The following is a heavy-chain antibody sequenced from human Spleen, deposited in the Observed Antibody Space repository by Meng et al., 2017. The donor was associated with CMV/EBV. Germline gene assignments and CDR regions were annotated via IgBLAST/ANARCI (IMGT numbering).Heavy chain of an antibody. V-gene: IGHV5-51*01. Sequence: GESLKISCKASGDSFSTYWIAWVRQIPGKGLEWMGIIFPGDSETRYSPSFQGQVTISADKSINTAYLQWSSLKASDTAMYYCARQLDTRTWDNWFDPWGQGTLVTVSS. CDR1: GDSFSTYW. CDR3: ARQLDTRTWDNWFDP. D-gene: IGHD2-2*01. J-gene: IGHJ5*02. CDR2: IFPGDSET.